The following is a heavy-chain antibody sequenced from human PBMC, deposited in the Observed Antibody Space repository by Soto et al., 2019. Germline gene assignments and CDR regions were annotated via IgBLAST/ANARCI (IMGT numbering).Heavy chain of an antibody. Sequence: PGGSLRLSCVASRFTFRNFGMHWVRQAPGKGLEWVAGIWHDGRRSIYPDSVKGRFSISRDNSKNTVYLQVNSLRAEDTAVYYCARDADDSSFYSYFDLWGQGTTVTVSS. J-gene: IGHJ4*02. CDR1: RFTFRNFG. V-gene: IGHV3-33*01. D-gene: IGHD3-22*01. CDR3: ARDADDSSFYSYFDL. CDR2: IWHDGRRS.